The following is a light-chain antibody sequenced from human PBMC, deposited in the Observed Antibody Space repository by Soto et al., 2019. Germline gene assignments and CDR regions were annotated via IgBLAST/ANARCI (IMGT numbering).Light chain of an antibody. Sequence: QSVLTRPASVSGSPGQSITISCTGTTSDVGGYSYVSWYQQHPGRAPKLMIYEVSNRPSGVSNRFSGSKSGYTASLTISGLQAEDEGDYYCSSYTSNNTLVFGGGTKSPS. CDR3: SSYTSNNTLV. J-gene: IGLJ2*01. CDR1: TSDVGGYSY. CDR2: EVS. V-gene: IGLV2-14*01.